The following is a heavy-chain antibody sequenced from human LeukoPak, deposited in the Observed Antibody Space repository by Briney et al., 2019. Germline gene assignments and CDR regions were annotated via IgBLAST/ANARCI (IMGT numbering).Heavy chain of an antibody. D-gene: IGHD2-2*01. CDR1: GYTFTSYG. J-gene: IGHJ5*02. Sequence: APVKVSCKASGYTFTSYGISWVRQAPGQGLEWMGWISAYNGNTNYAQKLQGRVTMTTDTSTSTAYMELRSLRSDDTAVYYCARDFSDIVVVPAAIPDLNWFDPWGQGTLVTVSS. CDR2: ISAYNGNT. V-gene: IGHV1-18*01. CDR3: ARDFSDIVVVPAAIPDLNWFDP.